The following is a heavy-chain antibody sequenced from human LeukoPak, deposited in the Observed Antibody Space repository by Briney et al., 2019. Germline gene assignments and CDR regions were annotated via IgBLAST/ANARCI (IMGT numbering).Heavy chain of an antibody. J-gene: IGHJ4*02. V-gene: IGHV3-48*03. CDR1: GFTFRSYE. Sequence: GGSLRLSCAASGFTFRSYEMSWVRRAPGKGLEWLSYISSSGNTIYYADSVKGRFTISRDNAKNSLYLQMNSLRAEDTAVYYCARVSVTTRNDYWGQGTLVTVSS. CDR3: ARVSVTTRNDY. D-gene: IGHD4-11*01. CDR2: ISSSGNTI.